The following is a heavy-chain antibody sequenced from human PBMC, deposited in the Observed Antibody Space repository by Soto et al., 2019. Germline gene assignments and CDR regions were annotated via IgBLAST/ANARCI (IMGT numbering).Heavy chain of an antibody. CDR1: GFTFGDYA. J-gene: IGHJ6*02. D-gene: IGHD1-7*01. V-gene: IGHV3-49*04. Sequence: GGSLRLSCTASGFTFGDYAMSWVRQAPGKGLEWVGFIRSKAYGGTTEYAASVKGRFTISRDDSKSIAYLQMNSLKTEDTAVYYCTRDRAAGTTVGYYYGMDVWGQGTTVTVSS. CDR3: TRDRAAGTTVGYYYGMDV. CDR2: IRSKAYGGTT.